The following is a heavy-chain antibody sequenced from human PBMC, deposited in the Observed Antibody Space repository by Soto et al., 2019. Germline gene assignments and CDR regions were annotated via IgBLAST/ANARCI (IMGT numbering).Heavy chain of an antibody. D-gene: IGHD3-16*02. Sequence: GGSLRLSCAASGFTFSSYGMHWVRQAPGKGLEWVAVIWYDGSNKYYADSVKGRFTISRDNSKNTLYLQMNSLRAEDTAVYYCARSPDERVIAELDYYYYMDVWGKGTTVTVSS. J-gene: IGHJ6*03. V-gene: IGHV3-33*01. CDR3: ARSPDERVIAELDYYYYMDV. CDR2: IWYDGSNK. CDR1: GFTFSSYG.